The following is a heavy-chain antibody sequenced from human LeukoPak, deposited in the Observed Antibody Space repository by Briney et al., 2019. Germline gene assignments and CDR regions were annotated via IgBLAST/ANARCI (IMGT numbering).Heavy chain of an antibody. V-gene: IGHV4-39*01. CDR1: GSSISSSSYY. Sequence: PSETLSLTCTVSGSSISSSSYYWGWIRQPPGKGLEWIGSIYYSGSTYYNPSLKSRVTISVDTSKNQFSLKLSSVTAADTAVYYCARQVGGNYYDNALYYFDYWGQGTLVTVSS. CDR2: IYYSGST. CDR3: ARQVGGNYYDNALYYFDY. J-gene: IGHJ4*02. D-gene: IGHD3-22*01.